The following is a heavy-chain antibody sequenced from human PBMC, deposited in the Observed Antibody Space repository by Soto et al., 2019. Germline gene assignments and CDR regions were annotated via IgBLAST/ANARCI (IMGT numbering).Heavy chain of an antibody. Sequence: QVQLQESGPGLVKPSETLSLTCAVSSGAVNTDRYYWSWIRQSPGKGLEWIGYVYYSGSTYSNPSLKSRVTILIDTSKNQFSLRLSSVTAADTAVYYCARASASRPPSPFDYWGQGTLVTVSS. V-gene: IGHV4-61*01. CDR1: SGAVNTDRYY. J-gene: IGHJ4*02. CDR2: VYYSGST. D-gene: IGHD6-6*01. CDR3: ARASASRPPSPFDY.